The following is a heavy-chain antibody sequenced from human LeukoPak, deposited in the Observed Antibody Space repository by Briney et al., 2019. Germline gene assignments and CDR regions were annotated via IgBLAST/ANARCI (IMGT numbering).Heavy chain of an antibody. D-gene: IGHD3-10*01. J-gene: IGHJ4*02. CDR1: GYTFTSYA. CDR2: INPNSGGT. CDR3: ARERYYSSGNYNNRIDY. V-gene: IGHV1-2*02. Sequence: ASVKVSCKASGYTFTSYAMNWVRQAPGQGLEWMGWINPNSGGTNYAQKFQGRVTMTRDTSISTAYMELSRLRSDDTALYYCARERYYSSGNYNNRIDYWGQGTLVTVSS.